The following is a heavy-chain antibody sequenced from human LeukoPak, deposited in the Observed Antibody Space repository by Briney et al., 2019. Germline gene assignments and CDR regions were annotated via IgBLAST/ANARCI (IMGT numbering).Heavy chain of an antibody. V-gene: IGHV3-7*04. CDR3: ARPRSGYYFDY. J-gene: IGHJ4*02. D-gene: IGHD3-10*01. CDR2: IKEDGSER. CDR1: GFTFSNYW. Sequence: GGSLRLSCAASGFTFSNYWMGWVRQAPGKGLEWVANIKEDGSERYYVESVKGRFTISRDNTKNSLYLQMNSLRAEGTAMYYCARPRSGYYFDYWGQGTLVTVSS.